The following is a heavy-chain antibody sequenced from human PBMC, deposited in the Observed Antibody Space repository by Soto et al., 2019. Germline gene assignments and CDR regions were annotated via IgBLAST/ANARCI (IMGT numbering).Heavy chain of an antibody. D-gene: IGHD1-26*01. J-gene: IGHJ4*01. V-gene: IGHV6-1*01. CDR1: GDSVSSNSAG. CDR2: TYYRSKWYH. Sequence: SQTLSLPCAITGDSVSSNSAGWSWVRQSPSRGLEWLGRTYYRSKWYHEYAVSVRGRITINPDTSKNQYSLQLNSVTPEDTAVYFCARGEQYSGRIFDYWGQGTLVTVSS. CDR3: ARGEQYSGRIFDY.